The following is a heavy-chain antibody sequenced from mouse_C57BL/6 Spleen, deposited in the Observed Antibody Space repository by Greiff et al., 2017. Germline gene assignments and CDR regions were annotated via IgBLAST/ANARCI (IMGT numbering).Heavy chain of an antibody. V-gene: IGHV7-3*01. D-gene: IGHD4-1*01. J-gene: IGHJ3*01. CDR2: IRNKANGYTT. CDR1: GFTFTDYY. CDR3: ARYTWDEFAD. Sequence: EVKLVESGGGLVQPGGSLSLSCAASGFTFTDYYMSWVRQPPGKALEWLGFIRNKANGYTTEYSASVKGRFTISRDNSQSILYLQMNALRAEDSATYYCARYTWDEFADWGQGTLVTVSA.